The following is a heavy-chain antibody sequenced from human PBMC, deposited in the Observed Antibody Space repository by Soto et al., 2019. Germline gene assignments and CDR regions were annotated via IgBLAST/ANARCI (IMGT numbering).Heavy chain of an antibody. CDR3: ARDRGRFLERIDP. D-gene: IGHD3-3*01. J-gene: IGHJ5*02. CDR1: GFTFSNYA. Sequence: QVQLVESGGGVVRPGKSLRLSCSASGFTFSNYAMHWVRQAPGKGLEWVAVLSYDGSNTYYADSLKGRFTISRDNSKNTLYLEMNSLRAADTAVYYCARDRGRFLERIDPWGQGTLVTVSS. V-gene: IGHV3-30-3*01. CDR2: LSYDGSNT.